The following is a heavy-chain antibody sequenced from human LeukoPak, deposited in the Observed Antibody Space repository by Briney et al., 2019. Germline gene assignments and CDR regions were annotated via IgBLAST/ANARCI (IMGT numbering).Heavy chain of an antibody. CDR2: INHSGST. CDR3: AREPAYCSSTSCPRGGFDP. V-gene: IGHV4-34*01. J-gene: IGHJ5*02. CDR1: GGSFSGYY. Sequence: PLETLSLTCAVYGGSFSGYYWSWIRQPPGKGLEWIWEINHSGSTNYNPSLKSRVTISVDTSKNQFSLKLSSVTAADTAVYYCAREPAYCSSTSCPRGGFDPWGQGTLVTVSS. D-gene: IGHD2-2*01.